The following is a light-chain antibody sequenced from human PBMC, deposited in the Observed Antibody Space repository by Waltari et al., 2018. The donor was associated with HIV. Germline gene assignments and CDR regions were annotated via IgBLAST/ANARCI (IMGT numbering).Light chain of an antibody. CDR2: SAS. CDR3: QQSYIAYT. V-gene: IGKV1-39*01. Sequence: EIQMTQSPSSLSASVGDRVTITCRASRSISTFLNWYQQKPGKAPKLLIYSASSLQSWVPSRFSGSGSGTDFTRTISSLQPEDSASYFCQQSYIAYTFGQGTKLEI. CDR1: RSISTF. J-gene: IGKJ2*01.